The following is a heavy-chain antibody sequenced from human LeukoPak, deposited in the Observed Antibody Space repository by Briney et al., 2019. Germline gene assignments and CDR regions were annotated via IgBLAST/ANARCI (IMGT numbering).Heavy chain of an antibody. CDR2: LSWDGGST. V-gene: IGHV3-43*01. J-gene: IGHJ4*02. D-gene: IGHD5-18*01. CDR3: ALFVDTAMVTFDY. CDR1: VFTFEDYT. Sequence: GGSLRLSCAASVFTFEDYTMHWVRHAPGRGLVCVSLLSWDGGSTYYADSVKGRFTISRDNSKNSLYLQMNSLRTEDTAVYYCALFVDTAMVTFDYWGQGTLVTVSS.